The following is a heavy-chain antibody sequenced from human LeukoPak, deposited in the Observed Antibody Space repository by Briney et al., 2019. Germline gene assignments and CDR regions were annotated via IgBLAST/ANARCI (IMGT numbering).Heavy chain of an antibody. CDR3: ARARTVTTLEFPNNYGTDV. D-gene: IGHD4-17*01. Sequence: GGSLRLSCAASGFTFSSYAMSWVRQAPGKGLEWVSAISGSGGSTYYADSVKGRFTISRDNAKNSLYLQMNSLRAEDTAVYYCARARTVTTLEFPNNYGTDVWGQGTTVTVSS. V-gene: IGHV3-23*01. CDR1: GFTFSSYA. CDR2: ISGSGGST. J-gene: IGHJ6*02.